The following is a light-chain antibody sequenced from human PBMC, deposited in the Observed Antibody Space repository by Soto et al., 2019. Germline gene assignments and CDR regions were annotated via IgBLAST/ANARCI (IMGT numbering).Light chain of an antibody. J-gene: IGLJ1*01. CDR1: SSDIGGYNY. Sequence: QSVLTQPASVSGPPGQSITISCTGTSSDIGGYNYVSWYQQHPGKAPKLMIYDVSNRPSGVSNRFSGSKSGNTASLTISGLQVEDEADYYCSSYTSSSSYVFGTGTKVTVL. V-gene: IGLV2-14*01. CDR2: DVS. CDR3: SSYTSSSSYV.